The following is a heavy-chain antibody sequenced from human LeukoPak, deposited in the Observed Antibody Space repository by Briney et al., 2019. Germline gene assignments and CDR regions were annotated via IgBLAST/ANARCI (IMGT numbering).Heavy chain of an antibody. CDR3: ARGEDAIVGVPGPNY. Sequence: PGGSLRLSCAASGFTFSNYWMGWVRQAPGKGLEWVANIKQDGSEKRYVDPVKGRFTISRDNAKNSLFLQMNGLTAEDTAVYYCARGEDAIVGVPGPNYWGQGTLVSVSS. J-gene: IGHJ4*02. V-gene: IGHV3-7*01. D-gene: IGHD1-26*01. CDR1: GFTFSNYW. CDR2: IKQDGSEK.